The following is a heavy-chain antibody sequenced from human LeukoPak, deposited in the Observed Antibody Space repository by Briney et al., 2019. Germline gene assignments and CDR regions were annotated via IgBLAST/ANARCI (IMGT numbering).Heavy chain of an antibody. J-gene: IGHJ3*02. D-gene: IGHD3-22*01. CDR2: LSGSGGST. Sequence: GGSLRLSCAASGFTFSSYSMNWVRQAPGKGLEWVSALSGSGGSTYYTDSVKGRFTISRDNSKNTLYLQMNSLRAEDTAAYYCVKDDLHHYDSSGYYYGRAFDIWGQGTMVTVSS. CDR1: GFTFSSYS. CDR3: VKDDLHHYDSSGYYYGRAFDI. V-gene: IGHV3-23*01.